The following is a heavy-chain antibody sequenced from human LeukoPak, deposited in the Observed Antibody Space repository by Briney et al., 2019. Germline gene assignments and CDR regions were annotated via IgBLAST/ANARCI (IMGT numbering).Heavy chain of an antibody. V-gene: IGHV3-30*02. J-gene: IGHJ4*02. CDR1: GFTFSSYG. CDR3: ARELRFGGAYYFDY. D-gene: IGHD3-16*01. Sequence: GGSLRLSCAASGFTFSSYGMHWVRQAPGKGLEWVAFTRFDGSKKYYADSVKGRFTISRDNAKNSLYLQMNSLRAEDTAVYYCARELRFGGAYYFDYWGQGTLVTVSS. CDR2: TRFDGSKK.